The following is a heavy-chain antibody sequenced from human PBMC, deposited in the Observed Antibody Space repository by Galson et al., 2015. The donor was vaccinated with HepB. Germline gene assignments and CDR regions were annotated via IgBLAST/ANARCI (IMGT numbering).Heavy chain of an antibody. CDR1: DYSFTSYW. V-gene: IGHV5-51*01. CDR2: IYPGDSDT. CDR3: ASGYYYDSSGYLDPDAFDI. J-gene: IGHJ3*02. Sequence: QSGAEVKKPEESLKISCTGSDYSFTSYWIGGVRQMPGKGLEWMGIIYPGDSDTSYSPSFQGQVTISADKSISTAYLQWSSLKASDTAMYYCASGYYYDSSGYLDPDAFDIWGQGTMVTVSS. D-gene: IGHD3-22*01.